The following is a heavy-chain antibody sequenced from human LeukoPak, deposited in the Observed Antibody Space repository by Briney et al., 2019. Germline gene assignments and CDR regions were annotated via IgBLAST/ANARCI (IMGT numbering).Heavy chain of an antibody. Sequence: ASVKVSCKASGYTFTGYYMHWVRQAPGQGLEWMGWINPNSGGTNYAQKFQGRVTMTTDTSTSTAYMELRSLRSDDTAVYYCARVADYYYYYMDVWGKGTTVTVSS. J-gene: IGHJ6*03. CDR3: ARVADYYYYYMDV. D-gene: IGHD6-13*01. CDR2: INPNSGGT. V-gene: IGHV1-2*02. CDR1: GYTFTGYY.